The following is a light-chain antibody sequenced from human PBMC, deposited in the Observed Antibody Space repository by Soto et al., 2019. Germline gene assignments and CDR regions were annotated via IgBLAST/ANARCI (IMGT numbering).Light chain of an antibody. CDR1: QSVSSN. V-gene: IGKV3-15*01. CDR3: QQYNNWPWT. Sequence: EIVMTQSPATLTVSPGERATLSCRASQSVSSNLAWYQQKPGQAPRLLIYGASTRATGIPARFSGSGSGTEFTLTTSSLQSEYFAVYYCQQYNNWPWTFGQGTKVEI. CDR2: GAS. J-gene: IGKJ1*01.